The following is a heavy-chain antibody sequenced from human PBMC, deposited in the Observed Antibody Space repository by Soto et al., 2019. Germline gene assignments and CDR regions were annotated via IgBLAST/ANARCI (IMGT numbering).Heavy chain of an antibody. CDR2: ISGSGGST. CDR3: ARDFDPFIPRVSTLYYYYGMDV. V-gene: IGHV3-23*01. J-gene: IGHJ6*02. D-gene: IGHD3-16*01. Sequence: GGSLRLSCAASGFTFSSYAMSWVRQAPGKGLEWVSDISGSGGSTYYADSVKGRFTISRDNSKNTLYLQMNSLRAEDTAVYYCARDFDPFIPRVSTLYYYYGMDVWGQGTTVTVSS. CDR1: GFTFSSYA.